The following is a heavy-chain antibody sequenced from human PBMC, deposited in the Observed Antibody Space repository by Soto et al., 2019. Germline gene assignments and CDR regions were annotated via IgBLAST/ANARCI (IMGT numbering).Heavy chain of an antibody. CDR3: ARDGYGMDV. J-gene: IGHJ6*02. Sequence: QVQLVESGGGVVQPGRSLRLSCAASGFTFSSYAMHWVRQAPGKGLEWVALISFDGRKEYYADSVKGRFTISRDNPKNTLSLQMTSLRPEDTAVYYCARDGYGMDVWGQGTTVTVSS. V-gene: IGHV3-30*04. CDR1: GFTFSSYA. CDR2: ISFDGRKE.